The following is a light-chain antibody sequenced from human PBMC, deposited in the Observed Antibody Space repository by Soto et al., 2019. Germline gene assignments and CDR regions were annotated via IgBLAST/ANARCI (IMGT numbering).Light chain of an antibody. CDR3: QQYGSSPPAT. V-gene: IGKV3-20*01. Sequence: EIVLTQSPGTLSLSPGERATLSCRASQSVSSSYLAWYQQKPGQAPRLLIYGASSRATGIPDRFSGSGSGTDFTLTISRLEPEDFALYYCQQYGSSPPATFGPGTKVDIK. CDR2: GAS. J-gene: IGKJ3*01. CDR1: QSVSSSY.